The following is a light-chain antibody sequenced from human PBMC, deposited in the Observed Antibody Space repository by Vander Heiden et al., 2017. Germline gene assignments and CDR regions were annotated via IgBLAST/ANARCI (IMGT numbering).Light chain of an antibody. CDR3: RQDDNYPWT. CDR1: QGIRSD. Sequence: AVQMTQSPSSLSASVGDRVTITCRASQGIRSDLSWYQQKPGKAPKLLIYAASSLQSGVPSRFSGTGSGTDFTLTIISLQSADFATSYSRQDDNYPWTFGQGTKVEPK. J-gene: IGKJ1*01. V-gene: IGKV1-6*01. CDR2: AAS.